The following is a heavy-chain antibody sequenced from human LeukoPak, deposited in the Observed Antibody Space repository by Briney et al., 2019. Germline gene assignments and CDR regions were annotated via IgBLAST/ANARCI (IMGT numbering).Heavy chain of an antibody. D-gene: IGHD3-3*01. CDR1: GGSISSDGYY. CDR2: IYYSGNT. CDR3: ARLWSGYRPPDY. V-gene: IGHV4-39*01. J-gene: IGHJ4*02. Sequence: KPSETLSLTCTVSGGSISSDGYYWGWIRQPPGKGLEWIGSIYYSGNTYYSPSLKSRVTMSVDTSKSQLSLKLSSVTAADTAVYYCARLWSGYRPPDYWGQGTLVTVSS.